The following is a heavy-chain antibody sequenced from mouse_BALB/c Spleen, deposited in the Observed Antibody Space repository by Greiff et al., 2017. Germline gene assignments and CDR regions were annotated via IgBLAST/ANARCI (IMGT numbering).Heavy chain of an antibody. Sequence: QVQLKQSGPELVKPGASVKMSCKASGYTFTDYVISWVKQRTGQGLEWIGEIYPGSGSTYYNEKFKGKATLTADKSSNTAYMQLSSLTSEDSAVYFCARLDGNYDAMDYWGQGTSVTVAS. J-gene: IGHJ4*01. CDR3: ARLDGNYDAMDY. D-gene: IGHD2-1*01. V-gene: IGHV1-77*01. CDR1: GYTFTDYV. CDR2: IYPGSGST.